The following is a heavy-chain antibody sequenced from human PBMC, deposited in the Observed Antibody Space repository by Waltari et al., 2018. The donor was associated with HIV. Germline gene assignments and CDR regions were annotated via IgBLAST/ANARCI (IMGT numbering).Heavy chain of an antibody. CDR1: GFSLSDYY. Sequence: QAQLVESGGGVVKPGGSLRPSCAAFGFSLSDYYMTWVRLAPGKGLEWISYMSSDSSYRYHADSVEGRFTISRDNDKNSVYLQMHSLRADDSAVYYCACSVAATASFFYYYGMDVWGQGTTVTVSS. D-gene: IGHD1-26*01. V-gene: IGHV3-11*05. CDR3: ACSVAATASFFYYYGMDV. CDR2: MSSDSSYR. J-gene: IGHJ6*02.